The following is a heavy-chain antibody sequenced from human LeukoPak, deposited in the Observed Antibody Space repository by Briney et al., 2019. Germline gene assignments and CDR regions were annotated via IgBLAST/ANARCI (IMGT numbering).Heavy chain of an antibody. V-gene: IGHV3-66*01. Sequence: PGGSLRLSCAASGFTVSSNYMSWVRQAPGKGLEWVSVIYSGGSTYYADSVKGRFTISRDNSKNTLYLQMNSLRAEDTAVYYCARGLTKLARLGYCSSTSCYRGSPFDYWGQGTLVTVSS. CDR2: IYSGGST. D-gene: IGHD2-2*02. J-gene: IGHJ4*02. CDR1: GFTVSSNY. CDR3: ARGLTKLARLGYCSSTSCYRGSPFDY.